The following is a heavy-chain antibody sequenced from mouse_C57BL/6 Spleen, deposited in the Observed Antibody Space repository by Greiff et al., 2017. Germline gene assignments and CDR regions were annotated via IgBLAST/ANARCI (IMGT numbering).Heavy chain of an antibody. Sequence: VQLQQSGPELVKPGASVKISCKASGYAFSSSWMNWVKQRPGKGLEWIGRIYPGDGDTNYNGKFKGKATLTADKSSSTAYMQLSSLTSEDSAVYFGARRTAQATVYAMDYWGQGTSVTVSS. CDR2: IYPGDGDT. V-gene: IGHV1-82*01. J-gene: IGHJ4*01. CDR1: GYAFSSSW. D-gene: IGHD3-2*02. CDR3: ARRTAQATVYAMDY.